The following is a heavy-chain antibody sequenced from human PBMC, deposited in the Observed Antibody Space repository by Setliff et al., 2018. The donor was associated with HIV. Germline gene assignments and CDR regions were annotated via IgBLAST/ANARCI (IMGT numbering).Heavy chain of an antibody. J-gene: IGHJ4*02. D-gene: IGHD6-19*01. V-gene: IGHV1-69*13. Sequence: GASVKVSCKTSRGTFSSFALSWVRQAPGQGLEWMGGITPTFGTSNYAQKFQGRVTITADESMTTAYMELSGLKYEDTAVYYCARDGLLVAGIRFDYWGQGTLVTVSS. CDR2: ITPTFGTS. CDR3: ARDGLLVAGIRFDY. CDR1: RGTFSSFA.